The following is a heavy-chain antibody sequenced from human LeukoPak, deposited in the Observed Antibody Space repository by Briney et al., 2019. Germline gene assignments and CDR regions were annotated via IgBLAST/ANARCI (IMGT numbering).Heavy chain of an antibody. J-gene: IGHJ4*02. CDR3: TRARTTRGFDY. V-gene: IGHV3-33*01. D-gene: IGHD4-17*01. CDR2: IWYDGSNK. CDR1: GFTFNSYG. Sequence: GGSLRLSCAASGFTFNSYGIHWVRQAPGKGLEWVAFIWYDGSNKYYADSVKGRFTISGDNSKNTLYLQMNSLRAEDTAVYYCTRARTTRGFDYWGQGTLVTVSS.